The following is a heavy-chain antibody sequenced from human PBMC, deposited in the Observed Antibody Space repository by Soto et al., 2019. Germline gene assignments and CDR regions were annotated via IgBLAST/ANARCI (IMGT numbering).Heavy chain of an antibody. Sequence: ASVKVSCKASGYTFTSYGISWVRQAPGQGLEWMGWISAYNGNTNYAQKLQGRVTMTTDTSTSTAYMELRSLRSDDTAVYYCAPGSQGILTGYHPDAFDIWGQGTMVTVSS. CDR1: GYTFTSYG. V-gene: IGHV1-18*01. D-gene: IGHD3-9*01. J-gene: IGHJ3*02. CDR3: APGSQGILTGYHPDAFDI. CDR2: ISAYNGNT.